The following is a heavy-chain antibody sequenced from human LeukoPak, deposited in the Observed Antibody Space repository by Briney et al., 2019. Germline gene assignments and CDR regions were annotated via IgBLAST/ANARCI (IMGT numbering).Heavy chain of an antibody. J-gene: IGHJ4*02. CDR1: GFTFSSYG. Sequence: PGRSLRLSCAASGFTFSSYGMHWVRQAPGKGLEGVAVISYDGSNKYYADSVKGRFTISRDNSKNTLNLQMNSLRAEDTAVYYCAKDGYDILPGYSDYWGQGTLVTVSS. D-gene: IGHD3-9*01. CDR3: AKDGYDILPGYSDY. V-gene: IGHV3-30*18. CDR2: ISYDGSNK.